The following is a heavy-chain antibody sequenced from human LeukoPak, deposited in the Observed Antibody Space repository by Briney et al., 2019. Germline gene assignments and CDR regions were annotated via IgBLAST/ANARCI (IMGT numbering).Heavy chain of an antibody. D-gene: IGHD1/OR15-1a*01. Sequence: SVTVSCTASGGTFGSYAINWVRQAPGKGLEWMGGIIPIFGTANYAQKFQGRVTITADKSTSTAYMELSSLRSEDTAVYYCATKAGVYWGQGTLVTVSS. V-gene: IGHV1-69*06. CDR1: GGTFGSYA. J-gene: IGHJ4*02. CDR2: IIPIFGTA. CDR3: ATKAGVY.